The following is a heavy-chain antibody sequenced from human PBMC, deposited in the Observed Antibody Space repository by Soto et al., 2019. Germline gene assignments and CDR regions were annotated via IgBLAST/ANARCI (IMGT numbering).Heavy chain of an antibody. CDR2: ISSSSSTI. Sequence: PGGSLRLSCAASGFTFSSYSMNWVRQAPGKGLEWVSYISSSSSTIYYADSVKGRFTISRDNAKNSLYLQMNSLRDEDTAVYYCARDPDFYDSCGYSPVLFHYWGQGTLVIVS. CDR1: GFTFSSYS. D-gene: IGHD3-22*01. CDR3: ARDPDFYDSCGYSPVLFHY. V-gene: IGHV3-48*02. J-gene: IGHJ1*01.